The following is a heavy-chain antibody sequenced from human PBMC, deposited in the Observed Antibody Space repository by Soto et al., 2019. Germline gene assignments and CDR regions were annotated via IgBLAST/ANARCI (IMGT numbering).Heavy chain of an antibody. CDR2: IIPILGTA. D-gene: IGHD5-12*01. V-gene: IGHV1-69*08. J-gene: IGHJ4*02. CDR1: GGTFSSYT. Sequence: GASVKVSCKASGGTFSSYTISWVRQAPGQGLEWMGRIIPILGTANYAQKFQGRVTITADESTSTAYMELSSLRSEDTAVYYCAIPPRKELYSGYEGSSVNYFDYWGQGTLVTVSS. CDR3: AIPPRKELYSGYEGSSVNYFDY.